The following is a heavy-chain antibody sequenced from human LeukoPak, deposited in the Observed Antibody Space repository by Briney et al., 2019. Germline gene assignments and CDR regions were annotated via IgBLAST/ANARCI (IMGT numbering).Heavy chain of an antibody. CDR3: ASSHIPTGQGWLFYYYMDV. V-gene: IGHV3-21*01. J-gene: IGHJ6*03. CDR1: GFTFSNYW. D-gene: IGHD1-1*01. Sequence: GGSLRLSCAASGFTFSNYWMHWVRQAPGKGLEWVSSISSSSRHIYYGDSVKGRFTISRDNAKNLLHLQMNSLRAEDTAVYYCASSHIPTGQGWLFYYYMDVWGKGTTVTVSS. CDR2: ISSSSRHI.